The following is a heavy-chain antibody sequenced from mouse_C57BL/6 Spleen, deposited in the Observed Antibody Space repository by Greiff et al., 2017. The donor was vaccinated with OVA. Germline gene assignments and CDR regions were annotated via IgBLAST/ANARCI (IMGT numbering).Heavy chain of an antibody. D-gene: IGHD2-4*01. J-gene: IGHJ3*01. CDR3: ARGVFYYDYGGGFAY. V-gene: IGHV1-52*01. CDR1: SYTFTSYW. CDR2: IDPSDSET. Sequence: QVQLQQPGAELVRPGSSVKLSCKASSYTFTSYWMHWVKQRPIQGLEWIGNIDPSDSETHYNQKFKDKATLTVDKSSSTAYMQLSSLTSEDSAVYYCARGVFYYDYGGGFAYWGQGTLVTVSA.